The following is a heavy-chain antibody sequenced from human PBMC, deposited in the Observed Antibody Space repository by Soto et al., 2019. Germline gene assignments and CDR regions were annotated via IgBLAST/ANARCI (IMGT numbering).Heavy chain of an antibody. CDR1: GFTFSSYW. V-gene: IGHV3-7*01. CDR3: ARDNHGIGTGWGSIYYYYYGMDV. Sequence: EVQLVESGGGLVQPGGSLRLSCAASGFTFSSYWMSWVRQAPGKGLEWVANIKQDGSEKYYVDSVKGRFTISRDNAKNSLYLQMNSLRAEDTAVYYCARDNHGIGTGWGSIYYYYYGMDVWGQGTTVTVSS. J-gene: IGHJ6*02. D-gene: IGHD2-8*02. CDR2: IKQDGSEK.